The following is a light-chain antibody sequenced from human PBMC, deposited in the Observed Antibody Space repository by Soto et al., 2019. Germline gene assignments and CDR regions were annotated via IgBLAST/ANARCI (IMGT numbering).Light chain of an antibody. V-gene: IGLV1-51*01. Sequence: QSVLTQPPSVSAAPGQKVTIYCSGSSSNIAKNYVYWYQQFPGTAPKLLIFDNDKRPSGIPDRFSGSKSGTSATLGITGLQTGDEADYYCATWDISLSVVFGGGTKLTVL. CDR1: SSNIAKNY. J-gene: IGLJ2*01. CDR2: DND. CDR3: ATWDISLSVV.